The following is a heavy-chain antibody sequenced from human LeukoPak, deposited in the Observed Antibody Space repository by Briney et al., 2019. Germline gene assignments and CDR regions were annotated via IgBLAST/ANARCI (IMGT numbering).Heavy chain of an antibody. Sequence: GGSLRLSCAASGFTLSSYAMSWVRQAPGKGLEWVSLISGNAGSTYYADSVKGRFTISRDNAKNSLYLQMNSLRAEDTAVYYCARPYYDSSHDAFDIWGQGTMVTVSS. D-gene: IGHD3-22*01. CDR2: ISGNAGST. CDR3: ARPYYDSSHDAFDI. CDR1: GFTLSSYA. J-gene: IGHJ3*02. V-gene: IGHV3-23*01.